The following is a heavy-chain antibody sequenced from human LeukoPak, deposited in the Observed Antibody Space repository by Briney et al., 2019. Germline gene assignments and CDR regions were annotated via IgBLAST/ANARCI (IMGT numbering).Heavy chain of an antibody. CDR3: ARALAAANNWFDP. J-gene: IGHJ5*02. D-gene: IGHD6-13*01. Sequence: SETLSLTCAVSGGSISSGGYSWSWIRQPPGKVLEWIGYIYHSGSTYYNPSLKSRVTISVDRSKNQFSLKLSSVTAADTAVYYCARALAAANNWFDPWGQGTLVTVSS. CDR1: GGSISSGGYS. V-gene: IGHV4-30-2*01. CDR2: IYHSGST.